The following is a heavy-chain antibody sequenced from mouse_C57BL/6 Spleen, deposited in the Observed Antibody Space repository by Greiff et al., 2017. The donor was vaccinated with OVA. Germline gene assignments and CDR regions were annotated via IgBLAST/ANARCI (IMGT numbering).Heavy chain of an antibody. CDR2: IYPGDGDT. Sequence: VQLQQSGPELVKPGASVKISCKASGYAFSSSWMNWVKQRPGKRLEWIGRIYPGDGDTNYNGKFKGKATLTADKSSSTAYMQLSSLTSEDSAVYFCASNWYFDVWGTGTTVTVSS. J-gene: IGHJ1*03. CDR1: GYAFSSSW. CDR3: ASNWYFDV. V-gene: IGHV1-82*01.